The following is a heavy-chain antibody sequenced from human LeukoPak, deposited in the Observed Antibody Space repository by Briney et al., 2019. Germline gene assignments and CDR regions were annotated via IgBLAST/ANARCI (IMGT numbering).Heavy chain of an antibody. D-gene: IGHD3-10*01. CDR3: ARDEVVMVRGVFSYYYYYYMDV. V-gene: IGHV4-34*01. J-gene: IGHJ6*03. CDR2: INHSGST. Sequence: SSETLSLTCAVYGGSFSTYYWTWIRQPPGKGLEWIGEINHSGSTNYNPSLKSRVTISVDTSKSQFSLNLSSVTAADTAVYYCARDEVVMVRGVFSYYYYYYMDVWGKGTTVTVSS. CDR1: GGSFSTYY.